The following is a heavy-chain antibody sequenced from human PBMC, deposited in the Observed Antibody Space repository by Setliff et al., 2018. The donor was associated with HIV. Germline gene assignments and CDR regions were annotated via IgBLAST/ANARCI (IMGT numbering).Heavy chain of an antibody. CDR2: ISLGSGAAI. CDR3: ARDYLYYNLYNGSPVYGMDV. J-gene: IGHJ6*02. V-gene: IGHV3-21*01. D-gene: IGHD3-3*01. CDR1: GFTFRNYN. Sequence: GGSLRLSCAASGFTFRNYNFNWVRQAPGRGLEWVSSISLGSGAAIYYAESVQGRFTISRDNSKNSLYLQMNSLRVEDTAVYYCARDYLYYNLYNGSPVYGMDVWGQGTTVTVSS.